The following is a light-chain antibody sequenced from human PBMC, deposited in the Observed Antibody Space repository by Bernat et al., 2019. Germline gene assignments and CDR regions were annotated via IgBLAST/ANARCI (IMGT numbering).Light chain of an antibody. CDR3: QQSYSRPIT. Sequence: DIQMTQSPSSLSAFVGDTVRITCRASQSISSYVNWYQQKPGKAPRLLIYAAYSLQDGAPSRFSGSGSVTDFTFTIDSLQPEDFATYYCQQSYSRPITFGQGSRLEI. J-gene: IGKJ5*01. CDR1: QSISSY. CDR2: AAY. V-gene: IGKV1-39*01.